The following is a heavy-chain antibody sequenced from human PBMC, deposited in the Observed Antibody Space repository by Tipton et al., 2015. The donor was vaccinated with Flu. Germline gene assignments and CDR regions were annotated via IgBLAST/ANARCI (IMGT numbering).Heavy chain of an antibody. CDR1: GGSISSYY. CDR2: IYTTGNT. CDR3: AVGYYGGGDY. Sequence: TLSLTCTVSGGSISSYYWSWIRQPAGKGLEWIGRIYTTGNTNYNPSLKSRVTMSVYTSKNQFSLKLSSVTAADTTVYYCAVGYYGGGDYWGQGTLVTVSS. V-gene: IGHV4-4*07. D-gene: IGHD3-3*01. J-gene: IGHJ4*02.